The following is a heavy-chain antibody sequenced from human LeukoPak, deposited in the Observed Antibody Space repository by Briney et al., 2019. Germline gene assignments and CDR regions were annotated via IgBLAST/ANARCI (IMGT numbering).Heavy chain of an antibody. V-gene: IGHV3-11*05. CDR1: GFTFSDYC. CDR3: ARDLYYYDSSGYKLDY. Sequence: PGGSLRLSCAASGFTFSDYCMSWIRQAPGKGLEWVSYISSSSSYTNYADSVKGRFTISRDNAKNSLYLQMNSLRAEDTAVYYCARDLYYYDSSGYKLDYWGQGTLVTVSS. J-gene: IGHJ4*02. D-gene: IGHD3-22*01. CDR2: ISSSSSYT.